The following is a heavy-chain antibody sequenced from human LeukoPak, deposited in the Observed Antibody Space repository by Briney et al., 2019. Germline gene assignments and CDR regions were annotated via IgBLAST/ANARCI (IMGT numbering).Heavy chain of an antibody. J-gene: IGHJ4*02. CDR1: GFTFSSYG. V-gene: IGHV3-33*06. CDR3: AKDGSSAGATASDY. Sequence: GRSLRLSCAASGFTFSSYGTHWVRQAPGKGLEWVAVIWYDGSNKYYADSVKGRFTISRDNSKNTLYLQMNSLRAEDTAVYYCAKDGSSAGATASDYWGQGTLVTVSS. CDR2: IWYDGSNK. D-gene: IGHD1-26*01.